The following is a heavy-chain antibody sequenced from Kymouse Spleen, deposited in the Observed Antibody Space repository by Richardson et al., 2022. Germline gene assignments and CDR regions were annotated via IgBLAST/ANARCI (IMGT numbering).Heavy chain of an antibody. CDR3: TTNWGSNYFDY. Sequence: EVQLVESGGGLVQPGGSLKLSCAASGFTFSGSAMHWVRQASGKGLEWVGRIRSKANSYATAYAASVKGRFTISRDDSKNTAYLQMNSLKTEDTAVYYCTTNWGSNYFDYWGQGTLVTVSS. J-gene: IGHJ4*02. CDR2: IRSKANSYAT. V-gene: IGHV3-73*02. D-gene: IGHD7-27*02. CDR1: GFTFSGSA.